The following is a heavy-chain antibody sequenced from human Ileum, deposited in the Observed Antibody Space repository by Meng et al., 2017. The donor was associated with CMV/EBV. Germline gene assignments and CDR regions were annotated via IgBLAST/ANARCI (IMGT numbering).Heavy chain of an antibody. CDR2: ISHDGTDN. V-gene: IGHV3-30-3*01. CDR3: ARGVWVGYCPNVFCFNNWFDP. D-gene: IGHD2-8*01. CDR1: GFTFRNEA. Sequence: GGSLRLSCEVSGFTFRNEAMHWVRQAPDKGLEWVAVISHDGTDNYYADSVKGRFSISRDNSKSTLYLQMNSLRVDDTAVYYCARGVWVGYCPNVFCFNNWFDPWGQGTLVTVSS. J-gene: IGHJ5*02.